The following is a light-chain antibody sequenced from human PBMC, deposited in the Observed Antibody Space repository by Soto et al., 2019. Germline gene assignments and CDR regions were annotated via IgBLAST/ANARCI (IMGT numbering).Light chain of an antibody. J-gene: IGLJ2*01. V-gene: IGLV1-44*01. Sequence: QSVLTQPPSASGTPGQRVTISCSGSSSNIGSNPINWYQQLPGTAPKLLIYTNNQRPSGVPDRFSGSKSGTSASLAISGLQSEDEADYYCATWDDSLNGRVFGGWTKVTVL. CDR2: TNN. CDR1: SSNIGSNP. CDR3: ATWDDSLNGRV.